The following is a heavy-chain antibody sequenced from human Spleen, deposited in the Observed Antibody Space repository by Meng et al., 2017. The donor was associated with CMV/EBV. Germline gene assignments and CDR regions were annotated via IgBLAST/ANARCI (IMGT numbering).Heavy chain of an antibody. D-gene: IGHD3-10*01. Sequence: SRYTITSYYLLGGRQAPGEGLEWMGWISPNSGGKNIEHKFQSRVTLTRDTSITTAYMELTTLRSDDTAVYYCTRAGDILPPHNWFDPWGQGTLVTVSS. V-gene: IGHV1-2*02. CDR2: ISPNSGGK. CDR1: RYTITSYY. J-gene: IGHJ5*02. CDR3: TRAGDILPPHNWFDP.